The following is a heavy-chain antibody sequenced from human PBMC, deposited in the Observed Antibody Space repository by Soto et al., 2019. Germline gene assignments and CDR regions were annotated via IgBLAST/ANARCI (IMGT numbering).Heavy chain of an antibody. CDR2: IYYSGST. D-gene: IGHD3-10*01. V-gene: IGHV4-31*03. J-gene: IGHJ6*02. CDR3: AREQNYGSGSTYGMDV. Sequence: PSETLSLTCTVSGGSISSGGYYWSWIRQHPGKGLEWIGYIYYSGSTYYNPSLKSRVTISVDTSKNQFSLRLSSVTAADTAVYYCAREQNYGSGSTYGMDVWGQGTTVTVSS. CDR1: GGSISSGGYY.